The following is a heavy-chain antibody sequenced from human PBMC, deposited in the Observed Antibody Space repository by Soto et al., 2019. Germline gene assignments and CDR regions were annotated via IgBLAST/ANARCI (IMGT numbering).Heavy chain of an antibody. CDR3: ARDDFLWDVGRCYGIPLDV. CDR1: GFTVSSKY. D-gene: IGHD2-15*01. V-gene: IGHV3-66*01. Sequence: EVQLVESGGGLVQPGGSLRLSCAASGFTVSSKYMTWVRQAPGKGLELVSLIQSGGTTYYADSVKGRFTISRDTSENTLHLQIDSLRVEDTAVYYCARDDFLWDVGRCYGIPLDVWGKRTTVTVSS. CDR2: IQSGGTT. J-gene: IGHJ6*04.